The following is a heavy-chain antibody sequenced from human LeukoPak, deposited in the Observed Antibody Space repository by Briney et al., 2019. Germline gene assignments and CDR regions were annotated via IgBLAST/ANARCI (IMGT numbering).Heavy chain of an antibody. Sequence: GRPLRLSCAASGFTFDDYAMHWVRQAPGKGLEWVSGISWNSGSIGYADSVKGRFTISRDNAKNSLYLQMNSLRAEDTALYYCAKENLGEVGTYFDYWGQGTLVTVSS. D-gene: IGHD1-26*01. CDR3: AKENLGEVGTYFDY. CDR1: GFTFDDYA. J-gene: IGHJ4*02. CDR2: ISWNSGSI. V-gene: IGHV3-9*01.